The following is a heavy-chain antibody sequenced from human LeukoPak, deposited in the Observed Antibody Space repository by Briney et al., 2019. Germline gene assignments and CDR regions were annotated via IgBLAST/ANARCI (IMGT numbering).Heavy chain of an antibody. CDR3: ARGVGVGANFFYMDV. D-gene: IGHD1-26*01. CDR1: GGTFSSYA. J-gene: IGHJ6*03. V-gene: IGHV1-69*05. Sequence: SVKVSCKASGGTFSSYAISWVRQAPGQGLEWMGGIIPIFGTANYAQKFQGRVTITTDESTSTAYMELSSLRSEDTAVYYCARGVGVGANFFYMDVWGKGTTVTVSS. CDR2: IIPIFGTA.